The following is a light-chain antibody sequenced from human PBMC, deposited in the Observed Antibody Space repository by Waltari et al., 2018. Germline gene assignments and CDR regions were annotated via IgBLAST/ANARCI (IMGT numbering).Light chain of an antibody. J-gene: IGKJ1*01. V-gene: IGKV1-27*01. Sequence: DIQMTQSPSSLSASVGDRVTITCRASQDISTSLAWYQQKPGKVPKVLIFAISTLQSGVPSRFSGSGSGTDFTPTISSLQPEDVATYYCQKYNSAPWTFGQGTRVEIK. CDR1: QDISTS. CDR3: QKYNSAPWT. CDR2: AIS.